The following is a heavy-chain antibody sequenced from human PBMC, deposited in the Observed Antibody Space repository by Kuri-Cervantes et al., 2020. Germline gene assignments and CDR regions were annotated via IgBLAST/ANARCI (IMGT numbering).Heavy chain of an antibody. V-gene: IGHV1-69*13. CDR2: IIPIFGTA. Sequence: SVKVSCKASGYTFTSYDINWVRQATGQGLEWMGGIIPIFGTANYAQKFQGRVTITADESTSTAYMELSSLRSEDTAVYYCARAPYCSSTSCYAGPRYNWFDPWGQGTLVTVSS. J-gene: IGHJ5*02. D-gene: IGHD2-2*01. CDR3: ARAPYCSSTSCYAGPRYNWFDP. CDR1: GYTFTSYD.